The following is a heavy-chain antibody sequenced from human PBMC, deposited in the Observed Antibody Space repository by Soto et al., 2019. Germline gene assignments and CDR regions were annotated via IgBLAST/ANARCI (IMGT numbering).Heavy chain of an antibody. CDR3: ASSGYDLSPYDY. J-gene: IGHJ4*02. D-gene: IGHD5-12*01. V-gene: IGHV3-11*03. Sequence: PGGSLRLSCAASGFTFSDYYMSWIRQAPGKGLEWVSYISSSSSYTNYADSVKGRFTISRDNAKNSLYLQMNSLRAEDTAVYYCASSGYDLSPYDYWGQGTLVTVSS. CDR2: ISSSSSYT. CDR1: GFTFSDYY.